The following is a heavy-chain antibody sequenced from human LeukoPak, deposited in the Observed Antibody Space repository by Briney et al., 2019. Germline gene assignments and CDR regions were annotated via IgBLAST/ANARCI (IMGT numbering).Heavy chain of an antibody. CDR2: ISSSGGTI. V-gene: IGHV3-48*03. CDR1: GFTFSSYE. J-gene: IGHJ4*02. CDR3: ARGSGSDGDY. Sequence: GGSLRLSCAASGFTFSSYEMNWVRQAPGKGLEWVSYISSSGGTIYYADSVKGRFTISRDNAKNSLYLQMNSLRAEDTAVYYCARGSGSDGDYWGQGTVVTVSS. D-gene: IGHD3-3*01.